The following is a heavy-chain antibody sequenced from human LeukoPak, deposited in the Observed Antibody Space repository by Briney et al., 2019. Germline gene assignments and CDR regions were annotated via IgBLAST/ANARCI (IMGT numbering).Heavy chain of an antibody. Sequence: GGSLRLSCAASGFTFSSYSMNWVRQAPGRGLEWVSSISRSSSYIYYTDSLKGRCTISRDDPKNSLYLQMNSLRAEDTAVYYCARADTIGGAFDIWGPGTMVTVSS. CDR1: GFTFSSYS. V-gene: IGHV3-21*01. D-gene: IGHD3-16*01. J-gene: IGHJ3*02. CDR2: ISRSSSYI. CDR3: ARADTIGGAFDI.